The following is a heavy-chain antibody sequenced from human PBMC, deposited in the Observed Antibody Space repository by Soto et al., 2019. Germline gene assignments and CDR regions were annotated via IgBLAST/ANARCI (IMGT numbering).Heavy chain of an antibody. CDR3: ARDGGWSGSAAFDI. D-gene: IGHD3-3*01. CDR2: IGTAGDT. J-gene: IGHJ3*02. V-gene: IGHV3-13*01. Sequence: GGSLRLSCAASGFTFSSYDMHWVRQATGKGLEWVSAIGTAGDTYYPGSVKGRFTISRENAKNSLYLQMNSLRAEDTAVYYCARDGGWSGSAAFDIWGQWTMVTVSS. CDR1: GFTFSSYD.